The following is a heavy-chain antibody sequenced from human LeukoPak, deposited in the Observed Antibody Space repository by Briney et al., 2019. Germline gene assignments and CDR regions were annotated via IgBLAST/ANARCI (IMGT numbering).Heavy chain of an antibody. CDR1: GYTFTSYG. Sequence: ASVKVSCKASGYTFTSYGISWVRQAPGQGLEWMGWISAYNGNTNYAQKFQGRVTITADKSTSTAYMELSSLRSEDTAVYYCASDSAAAGHYYYYMDVWGKGTTVTVSS. J-gene: IGHJ6*03. D-gene: IGHD6-13*01. V-gene: IGHV1-18*01. CDR3: ASDSAAAGHYYYYMDV. CDR2: ISAYNGNT.